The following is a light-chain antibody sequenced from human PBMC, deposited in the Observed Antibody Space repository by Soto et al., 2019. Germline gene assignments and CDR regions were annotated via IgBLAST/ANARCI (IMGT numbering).Light chain of an antibody. J-gene: IGKJ5*01. CDR1: QSLLHSNGYNY. CDR2: LGS. V-gene: IGKV2-28*01. Sequence: DIAVTQSPLSLPFTPGEPASISCRSSQSLLHSNGYNYLDWYLQKPGQSPQLLIYLGSNRASGVPDRFSGSGSGTDFTLKISRVEAEDVGVYYCMQALQTPITFGQGTRLEI. CDR3: MQALQTPIT.